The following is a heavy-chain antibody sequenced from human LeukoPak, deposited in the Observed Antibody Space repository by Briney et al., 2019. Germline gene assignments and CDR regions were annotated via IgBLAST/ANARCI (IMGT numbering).Heavy chain of an antibody. D-gene: IGHD3-10*01. Sequence: PGGSLRLSCAASGLAVRTSVIYWFRQAPGKGLEWVSDIKDPVGKASYADSVEGRFTISRDNSKNMVYLEMNSLRAEDTALYYCAKVGVRINSGDYWGQGTLVTVSS. CDR3: AKVGVRINSGDY. V-gene: IGHV3-23*01. CDR1: GLAVRTSV. J-gene: IGHJ4*02. CDR2: IKDPVGKA.